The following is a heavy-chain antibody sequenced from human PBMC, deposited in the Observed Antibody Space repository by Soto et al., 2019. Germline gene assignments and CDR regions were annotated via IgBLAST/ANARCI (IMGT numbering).Heavy chain of an antibody. Sequence: EVQLVESGGGLVQPGGSLRLSCAASGFTITNYWMHWVRKAPGKGPVWVSRINSDESSTTYAYSVKGRFTISRDNAKNTLELQMNSLSAAYTAVYYCATWFSVIRVCKYYFDYWGRGTLVTVSP. CDR1: GFTITNYW. V-gene: IGHV3-74*01. CDR2: INSDESST. CDR3: ATWFSVIRVCKYYFDY. J-gene: IGHJ4*02. D-gene: IGHD2-21*01.